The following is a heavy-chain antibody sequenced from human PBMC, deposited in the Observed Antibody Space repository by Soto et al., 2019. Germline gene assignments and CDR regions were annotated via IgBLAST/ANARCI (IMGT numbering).Heavy chain of an antibody. V-gene: IGHV3-23*05. CDR2: ILSNYNT. D-gene: IGHD2-8*01. J-gene: IGHJ4*02. CDR1: GFRFRDYT. CDR3: ARRVNGYFDY. Sequence: EVQLLESGGGLVQPGGSLTLSCAASGFRFRDYTMSWVRQAPGKVLESISVILSNYNTYYTDSVRGRFTISRDSSKNMLYLEMNSLRAEDTAVYYFARRVNGYFDYWGQGALVTVSS.